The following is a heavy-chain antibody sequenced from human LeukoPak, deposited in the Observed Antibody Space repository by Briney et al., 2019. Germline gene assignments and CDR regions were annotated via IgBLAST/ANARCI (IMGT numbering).Heavy chain of an antibody. D-gene: IGHD3-3*01. Sequence: SGPTLVXPTQTLTLTCTFSGFSLSTRGVGVGWIRQPPGKALEWLALIYWNDDKRYSPSLKSRLTITKDTSKNQVVLTMTNMDPVDTATYYCAHTYYDFWSGYNWFDPWGQGTLVTVSS. CDR2: IYWNDDK. CDR1: GFSLSTRGVG. CDR3: AHTYYDFWSGYNWFDP. J-gene: IGHJ5*02. V-gene: IGHV2-5*01.